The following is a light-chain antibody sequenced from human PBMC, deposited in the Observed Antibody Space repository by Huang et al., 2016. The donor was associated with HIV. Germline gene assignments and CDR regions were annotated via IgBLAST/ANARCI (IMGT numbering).Light chain of an antibody. V-gene: IGKV3-20*01. Sequence: EIVLTQSPGTLSLSPGERATLSCRASQSISSGYLAWYQHKPGQAPRLLIYSASSRATGTPDRFSGSGFGTDCTLTISRLEPEDSAVYYCQQYGSSPPYTFGQGTKLEIK. J-gene: IGKJ2*01. CDR1: QSISSGY. CDR3: QQYGSSPPYT. CDR2: SAS.